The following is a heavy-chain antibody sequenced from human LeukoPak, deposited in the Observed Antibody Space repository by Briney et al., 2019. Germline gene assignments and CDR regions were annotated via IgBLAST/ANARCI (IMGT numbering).Heavy chain of an antibody. CDR1: GYTFTGYY. CDR3: ARYMSYFDY. V-gene: IGHV1-2*02. Sequence: ASVKVSCKASGYTFTGYYIHWVRQAPGQGLEWMGWINPDSGGTNYAQKFQGRVTMTTDTSTSTAYMELRSLRSDDTAVYYCARYMSYFDYWGQGTLVTVSS. J-gene: IGHJ4*02. CDR2: INPDSGGT.